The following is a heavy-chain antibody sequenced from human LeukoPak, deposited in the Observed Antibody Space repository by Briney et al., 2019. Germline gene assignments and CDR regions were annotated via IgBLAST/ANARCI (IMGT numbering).Heavy chain of an antibody. V-gene: IGHV3-21*01. D-gene: IGHD4-23*01. Sequence: GGSLRLSCAASGFTFSSYSMNWVRQAPGKGLEWVSSISSSSSYIYYADSVKGRFTISRDNAKNSLYLQMNSLRAEDTAVYYCARVVFAFGGNSKRGYFDYRGQGTLVTVSS. CDR2: ISSSSSYI. CDR1: GFTFSSYS. J-gene: IGHJ4*02. CDR3: ARVVFAFGGNSKRGYFDY.